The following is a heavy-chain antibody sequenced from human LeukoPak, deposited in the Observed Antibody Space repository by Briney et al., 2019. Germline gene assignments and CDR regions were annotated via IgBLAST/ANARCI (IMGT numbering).Heavy chain of an antibody. D-gene: IGHD2-2*01. CDR1: GYTLTELS. CDR3: ATATERYGSSTSCFPYDYYYMDV. V-gene: IGHV1-24*01. Sequence: ASVKVSCKVSGYTLTELSMHWVRQAPGKGLEWMGGFDPEDGETIYAQKFQGRVTMTEDTSTDTAYMELSSLRSEDTAVYYCATATERYGSSTSCFPYDYYYMDVWGKGTTVTVSS. CDR2: FDPEDGET. J-gene: IGHJ6*03.